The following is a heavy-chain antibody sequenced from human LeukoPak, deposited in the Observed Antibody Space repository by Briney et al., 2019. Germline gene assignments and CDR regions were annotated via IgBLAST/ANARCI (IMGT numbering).Heavy chain of an antibody. J-gene: IGHJ4*02. D-gene: IGHD4-17*01. CDR3: AKGFQTYGELSFDG. CDR1: GFTFSNFA. Sequence: GGSLRLSCAASGFTFSNFAMSWVRQAPGKGLEWVSTVSSSASNTYYADSVKGRFTVSGDNPRNTLDLQLNSLRADDTAVYYCAKGFQTYGELSFDGWGQGTLVTVSS. CDR2: VSSSASNT. V-gene: IGHV3-23*01.